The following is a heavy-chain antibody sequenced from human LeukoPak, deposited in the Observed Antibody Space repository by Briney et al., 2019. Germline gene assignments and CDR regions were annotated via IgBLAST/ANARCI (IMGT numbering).Heavy chain of an antibody. CDR1: GFTLSSFN. CDR3: ARVTKMYYYDSSGYFDY. V-gene: IGHV3-21*01. Sequence: GGSLRLSCAASGFTLSSFNMNWVRQAPGKGLEWVSSISSSSSYIYYADSVKGRFTISRDNAKNSLYLQMNSLRAEDTAVYYCARVTKMYYYDSSGYFDYWGQGTLVTVSS. J-gene: IGHJ4*02. D-gene: IGHD3-22*01. CDR2: ISSSSSYI.